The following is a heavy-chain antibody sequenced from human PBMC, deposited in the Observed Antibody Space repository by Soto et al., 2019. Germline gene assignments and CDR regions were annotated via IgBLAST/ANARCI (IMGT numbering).Heavy chain of an antibody. J-gene: IGHJ4*02. CDR3: ARRGSGSYSDY. CDR2: IYYSGST. D-gene: IGHD3-10*01. V-gene: IGHV4-39*01. Sequence: PSETLSLTCTVSGDSISSSSYYWGWIRQPPGKGLEWIGSIYYSGSTYYNPSLKSRVTISVDTSKNQFSLKLSSVTAADTAVYYCARRGSGSYSDYWGQGTLVTVSS. CDR1: GDSISSSSYY.